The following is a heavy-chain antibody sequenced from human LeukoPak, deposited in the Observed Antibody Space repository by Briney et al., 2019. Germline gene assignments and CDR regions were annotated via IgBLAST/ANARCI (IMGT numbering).Heavy chain of an antibody. CDR3: ASGYCSAGTCYALDY. V-gene: IGHV1-2*02. Sequence: ASVKVSCKASGYTFTGYSMHWVRQAPGQGLEWMGWINPNNGGTNYAQKFHGRVTMTGDASISTAYMDLSRLRSDDTAMYYCASGYCSAGTCYALDYWGQGTLVTVSS. J-gene: IGHJ4*02. CDR2: INPNNGGT. CDR1: GYTFTGYS. D-gene: IGHD2-15*01.